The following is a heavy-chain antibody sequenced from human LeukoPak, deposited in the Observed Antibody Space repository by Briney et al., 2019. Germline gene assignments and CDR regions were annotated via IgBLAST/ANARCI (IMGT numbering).Heavy chain of an antibody. J-gene: IGHJ4*02. V-gene: IGHV3-30*04. Sequence: GGSLRLSCAASGLPLSTFIIHWVRPAPGKGLEWVAAISNDGIGKFYADSVKGRFTLSRDNSKNTLHLQIDSLRLEDAAVYHCAREFHSSGYAGTFDCWGPGTLVTVSS. CDR3: AREFHSSGYAGTFDC. CDR2: ISNDGIGK. CDR1: GLPLSTFI. D-gene: IGHD3-22*01.